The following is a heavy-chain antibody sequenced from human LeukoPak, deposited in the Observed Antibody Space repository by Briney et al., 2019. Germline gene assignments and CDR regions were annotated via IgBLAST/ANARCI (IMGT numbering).Heavy chain of an antibody. J-gene: IGHJ4*02. Sequence: PGGSLRLSCAASGFTMSSYWMSWVRQAPGKGLEWVANIKQDGSEKFYVDSVKGRFTISRDNAKNSLYLQMNSLRAEDTAVYYCARAPALDSSGYYSNYWGQGTLVTVSS. CDR1: GFTMSSYW. V-gene: IGHV3-7*01. CDR2: IKQDGSEK. CDR3: ARAPALDSSGYYSNY. D-gene: IGHD3-22*01.